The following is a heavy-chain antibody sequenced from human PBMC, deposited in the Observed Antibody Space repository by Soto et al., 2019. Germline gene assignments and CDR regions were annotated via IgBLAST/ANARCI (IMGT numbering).Heavy chain of an antibody. J-gene: IGHJ4*02. D-gene: IGHD3-22*01. V-gene: IGHV3-21*01. CDR3: VRARATDSRPDY. CDR2: ISSSSDYI. Sequence: EVQLVESGGGLVRPGGSLRLSCAASGFTFSLYSMIWVRQAPGKGLEWVSSISSSSDYIFYADSVKGRFTIPRDNAKNSLYLQMNSLGAEDTAVYYCVRARATDSRPDYWGQGTLVTVSS. CDR1: GFTFSLYS.